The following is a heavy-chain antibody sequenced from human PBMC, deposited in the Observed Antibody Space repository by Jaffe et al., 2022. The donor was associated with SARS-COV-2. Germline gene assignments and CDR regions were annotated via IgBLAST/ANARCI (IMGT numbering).Heavy chain of an antibody. V-gene: IGHV1-46*01. CDR1: GYTFTSYY. D-gene: IGHD5-12*01. CDR3: AREEMATIWGRYWYFDL. Sequence: QVQLVQSGPEVKKPGASVKVSCKASGYTFTSYYIHWVRQAPGQGLEWMSIINPSGGSTNYAQRFQGRVTMTRDTSTSTVYMELSSLRSEDTAVYYCAREEMATIWGRYWYFDLWGRGTLVTVSS. CDR2: INPSGGST. J-gene: IGHJ2*01.